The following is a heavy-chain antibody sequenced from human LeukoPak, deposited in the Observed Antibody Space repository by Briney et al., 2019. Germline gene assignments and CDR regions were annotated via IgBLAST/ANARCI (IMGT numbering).Heavy chain of an antibody. J-gene: IGHJ4*02. CDR2: ISYDGSNK. CDR1: GFTFSSYS. Sequence: GGSLRLSCAASGFTFSSYSMNWVRQAPGKGLEWVAVISYDGSNKYYADSVKGRFTISRDNSKNTLYLQMNSLRAEDTAVYYCARDESPLSYYGSGSYLDYWGQGTLVTVSS. CDR3: ARDESPLSYYGSGSYLDY. D-gene: IGHD3-10*01. V-gene: IGHV3-30*03.